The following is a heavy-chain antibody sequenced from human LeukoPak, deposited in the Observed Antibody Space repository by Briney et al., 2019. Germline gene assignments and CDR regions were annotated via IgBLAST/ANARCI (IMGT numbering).Heavy chain of an antibody. CDR3: ARGLPPRRNYDSSGYYSYYFDN. D-gene: IGHD3-22*01. Sequence: ASVKVSCKASGYTFTSYGISWVRQAPGQGLEWMGWISAYNGNTNYAQKLQGRVTMTTDTSTSTAYMELRSLRSDDTGVYYCARGLPPRRNYDSSGYYSYYFDNWGQGTLVTVSS. J-gene: IGHJ4*02. V-gene: IGHV1-18*01. CDR1: GYTFTSYG. CDR2: ISAYNGNT.